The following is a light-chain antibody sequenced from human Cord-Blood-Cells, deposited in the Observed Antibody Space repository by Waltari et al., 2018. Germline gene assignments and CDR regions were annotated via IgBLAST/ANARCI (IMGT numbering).Light chain of an antibody. V-gene: IGLV8-61*01. CDR3: VLYMGSGIYWV. CDR2: STN. J-gene: IGLJ3*02. CDR1: SGSVSTSYY. Sequence: QTVVTQEPSFSVSPGGTVTLTCGLSSGSVSTSYYPSWYQQTPGQAPRTLIYSTNTRSSGVPDRFSGSIRGNKAALTITGAQADDESDYYCVLYMGSGIYWVFGGGTKLTVL.